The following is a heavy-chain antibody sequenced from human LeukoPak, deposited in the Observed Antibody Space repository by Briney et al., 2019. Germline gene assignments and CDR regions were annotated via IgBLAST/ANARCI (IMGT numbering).Heavy chain of an antibody. Sequence: GGSLRLSCAASGFTFEDYGMSWVRQAPGKGLEWVSGINWHGDRTGYADSVKGRFTISRDNAKNSLCLQMNSLRAEDTALYYCVRSGYYGSGSYSDYWGQGTLVTVSS. V-gene: IGHV3-20*04. CDR3: VRSGYYGSGSYSDY. J-gene: IGHJ4*02. D-gene: IGHD3-10*01. CDR2: INWHGDRT. CDR1: GFTFEDYG.